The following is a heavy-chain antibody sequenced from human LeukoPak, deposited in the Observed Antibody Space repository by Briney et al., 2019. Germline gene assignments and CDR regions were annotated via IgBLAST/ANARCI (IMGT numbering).Heavy chain of an antibody. Sequence: GESLKISCKGSGYSSTSYWIGWVRQMPGKGLEWMGIIYPGDSDTRYSPSCQGQDTISADKSISTAYRQWSSLKASDTAVYYCARLQMIRGVPELDYWGQGTLVTVSS. CDR1: GYSSTSYW. CDR3: ARLQMIRGVPELDY. D-gene: IGHD3-10*01. CDR2: IYPGDSDT. V-gene: IGHV5-51*01. J-gene: IGHJ4*02.